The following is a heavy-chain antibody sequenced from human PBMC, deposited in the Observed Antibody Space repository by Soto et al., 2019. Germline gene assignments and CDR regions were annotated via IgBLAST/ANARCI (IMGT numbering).Heavy chain of an antibody. CDR1: GGSISSSSYY. D-gene: IGHD1-20*01. Sequence: SETLSLTCTVSGGSISSSSYYWGWIRQPPGKGLEWIGSIYYSGSTYHNPSLKSRVTISVDTSKNQFSLKLSSVTAADTAVYYCARAGITGTTWWFDPWGQGTLVTVSS. J-gene: IGHJ5*02. CDR2: IYYSGST. CDR3: ARAGITGTTWWFDP. V-gene: IGHV4-39*07.